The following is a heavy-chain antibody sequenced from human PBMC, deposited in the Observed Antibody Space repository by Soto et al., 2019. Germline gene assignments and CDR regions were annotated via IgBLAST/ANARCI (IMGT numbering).Heavy chain of an antibody. J-gene: IGHJ4*02. V-gene: IGHV3-72*01. CDR2: IRNKANSYTT. Sequence: PGGSLRLSCAVPGFTFSDHYMDWVRQAPGKGLEWVGRIRNKANSYTTEYAASVKGRFTISRDDSKNSLYLQMNSLKTDDSAVYYCARSAVTSTPYYFDYWGQGTLVTVSS. CDR3: ARSAVTSTPYYFDY. D-gene: IGHD4-17*01. CDR1: GFTFSDHY.